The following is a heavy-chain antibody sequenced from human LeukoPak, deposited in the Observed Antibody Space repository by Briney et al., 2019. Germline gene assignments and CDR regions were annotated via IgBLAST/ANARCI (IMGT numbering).Heavy chain of an antibody. CDR3: ARDQGTGSYLFWCFDY. V-gene: IGHV1-2*02. J-gene: IGHJ4*02. Sequence: GASVKVSCKASGYTFTGYYMHWVRQAPGQGLEWMGWINPNSGGTNYAQKFQGRVTMTRDTSISTAYMELSRLRSDDTAVYYCARDQGTGSYLFWCFDYWGQGTLVTVSS. CDR1: GYTFTGYY. D-gene: IGHD1-26*01. CDR2: INPNSGGT.